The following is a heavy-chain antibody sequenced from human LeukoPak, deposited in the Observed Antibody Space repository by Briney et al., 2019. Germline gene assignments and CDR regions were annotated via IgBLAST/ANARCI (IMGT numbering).Heavy chain of an antibody. D-gene: IGHD1-26*01. CDR2: IKQDGSTK. CDR3: ARDTDGSLDY. J-gene: IGHJ4*02. Sequence: PGGSLRLSCAASGFTFTNSWMAWVRQAPGKGLEWVANIKQDGSTKHYADSLKGRFTISRDNPKNSLYLQMNSLRSDDTAVYYCARDTDGSLDYWGQGVQVTVAS. CDR1: GFTFTNSW. V-gene: IGHV3-7*01.